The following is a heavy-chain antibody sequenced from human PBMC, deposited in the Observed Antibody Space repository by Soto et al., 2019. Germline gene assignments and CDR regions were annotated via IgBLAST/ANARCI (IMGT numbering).Heavy chain of an antibody. J-gene: IGHJ4*02. CDR2: INPSGGST. D-gene: IGHD6-13*01. Sequence: AAVKVSCKASGYTFTSYYMHWVRQAPGQGLEWMGIINPSGGSTSYAQKFQGRVTMTRDTSTSTVYMELGSLRSEDTAMYYCARRSEAAYSRSWYLLNWGQGTLVTFSS. V-gene: IGHV1-46*01. CDR1: GYTFTSYY. CDR3: ARRSEAAYSRSWYLLN.